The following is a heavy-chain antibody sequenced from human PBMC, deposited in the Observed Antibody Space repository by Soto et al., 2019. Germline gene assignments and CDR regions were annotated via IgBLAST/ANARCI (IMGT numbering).Heavy chain of an antibody. CDR1: GFTFSGSA. CDR3: TRQGAITIFGVVPYGGYYYGMDV. V-gene: IGHV3-73*01. CDR2: IRSKANSYAT. D-gene: IGHD3-3*01. Sequence: GVLRLSCAASGFTFSGSAMHWVRQASGKGLEWVGRIRSKANSYATAYAASVKGRFTISRDDSKNTAYLQMNSLKTEDTAVYYCTRQGAITIFGVVPYGGYYYGMDVWGQGTTVTVSS. J-gene: IGHJ6*02.